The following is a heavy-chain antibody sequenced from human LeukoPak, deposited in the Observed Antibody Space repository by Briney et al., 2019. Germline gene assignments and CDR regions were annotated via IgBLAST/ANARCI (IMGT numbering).Heavy chain of an antibody. D-gene: IGHD2-21*02. CDR3: ARAPYCGGDCYPVYFDY. Sequence: GGTLRLSCAASGFTFSSYEMNWVRQAPGKGLEWVSYISSSGSTIYYADSVKGRFTISRDNAKNSLYLQMNSLRAEDTAVYYCARAPYCGGDCYPVYFDYWGQGTLVTVSS. J-gene: IGHJ4*02. CDR1: GFTFSSYE. CDR2: ISSSGSTI. V-gene: IGHV3-48*03.